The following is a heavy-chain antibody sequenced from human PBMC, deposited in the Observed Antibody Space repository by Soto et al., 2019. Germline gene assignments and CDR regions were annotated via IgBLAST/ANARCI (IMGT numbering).Heavy chain of an antibody. CDR2: TYYRSKWFH. Sequence: TLSLTFSISGDSVSSDITSWNWIRQSPSRGLEWLGRTYYRSKWFHDYAASVKSRITINPDTSKNQFSLELNSMTPEDTAVYYCARGNALDVWGQGTVVTVSS. CDR1: GDSVSSDITS. D-gene: IGHD3-10*01. V-gene: IGHV6-1*01. J-gene: IGHJ3*01. CDR3: ARGNALDV.